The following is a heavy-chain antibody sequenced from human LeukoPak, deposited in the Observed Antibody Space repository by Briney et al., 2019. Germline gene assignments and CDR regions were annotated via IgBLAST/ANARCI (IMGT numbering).Heavy chain of an antibody. Sequence: GGSLRLSCAASGFTFSSYEMNWVRQAPGKGLEWVSYISSSGSTIYYADSVKGRFTISRDNAKNSLYLQMNSLRAEDTAVYYCAGEDRSGWYKRYYYYGMDVWGQGTTVTVSS. CDR3: AGEDRSGWYKRYYYYGMDV. V-gene: IGHV3-48*03. CDR2: ISSSGSTI. CDR1: GFTFSSYE. D-gene: IGHD6-19*01. J-gene: IGHJ6*02.